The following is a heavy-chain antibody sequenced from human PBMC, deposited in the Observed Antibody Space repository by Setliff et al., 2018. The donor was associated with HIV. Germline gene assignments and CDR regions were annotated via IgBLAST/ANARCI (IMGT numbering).Heavy chain of an antibody. Sequence: PGGSLRLSCAASGFTFSSYEMNWVRQAPGKGLEWVSYISNSGSTIYYADSVKGRFAISRDNSKKTLYLQMNSLRAEDTAVYYCAKDLSIAAAGSPFDYWGQGTLVTVSS. D-gene: IGHD6-13*01. J-gene: IGHJ4*02. CDR1: GFTFSSYE. V-gene: IGHV3-48*03. CDR2: ISNSGSTI. CDR3: AKDLSIAAAGSPFDY.